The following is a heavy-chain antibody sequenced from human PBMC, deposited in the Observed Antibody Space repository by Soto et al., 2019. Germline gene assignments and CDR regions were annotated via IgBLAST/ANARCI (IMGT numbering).Heavy chain of an antibody. CDR2: ISAYNGVP. D-gene: IGHD3-3*02. CDR3: ARVHIFGAEIDPRYNYGMDV. Sequence: QAQLVQSETEVKKPGASVQVSCRASGYTFRRYSITWVRQAPGQGLEWMGRISAYNGVPNYAQRFQGRFTMTTDACTSTGYMDLRSVRSDATAVYYCARVHIFGAEIDPRYNYGMDVWGKGTTATVPP. CDR1: GYTFRRYS. V-gene: IGHV1-18*04. J-gene: IGHJ6*04.